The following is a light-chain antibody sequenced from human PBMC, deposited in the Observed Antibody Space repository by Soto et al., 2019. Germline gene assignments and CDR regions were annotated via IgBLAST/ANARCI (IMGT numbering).Light chain of an antibody. Sequence: ETVLTQSPATLSLSPGERATLSCRASQRIDSHLAWYQQKPGQAPRLLIYDASNRATGIPARFSGSGSGTDFTLTISSLEPEDFAVYYCQQRRNWPPTFGPGTKVDIK. CDR1: QRIDSH. CDR3: QQRRNWPPT. CDR2: DAS. V-gene: IGKV3-11*01. J-gene: IGKJ3*01.